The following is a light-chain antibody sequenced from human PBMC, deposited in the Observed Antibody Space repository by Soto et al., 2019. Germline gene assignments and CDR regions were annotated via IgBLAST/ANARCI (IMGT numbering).Light chain of an antibody. V-gene: IGLV1-47*02. CDR2: SNS. CDR3: ASWDDRLSGFVQ. CDR1: SSNIGSNF. Sequence: QSVLTQPPSASGTPGQRVTISCSGSSSNIGSNFVYWYQQLPGTAPKLLIYSNSQRPSGVPDRFSGSKSGTSASLAISGLRSEDEADYYCASWDDRLSGFVQFGGGTKLTVL. J-gene: IGLJ2*01.